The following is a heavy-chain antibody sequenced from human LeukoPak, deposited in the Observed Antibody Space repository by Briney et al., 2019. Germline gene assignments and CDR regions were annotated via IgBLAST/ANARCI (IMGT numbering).Heavy chain of an antibody. D-gene: IGHD1-26*01. Sequence: SQTLSLTCTVSGGSISSGDYYWSWIRQPPGKGLEWIGYIYYSASTYYNPSLKSRFTISVDTSKNQFSLKLSSVTAADTAVYYCAGSFSGSYHSAFDIWGQGTMVTVSS. V-gene: IGHV4-30-4*08. J-gene: IGHJ3*02. CDR2: IYYSAST. CDR3: AGSFSGSYHSAFDI. CDR1: GGSISSGDYY.